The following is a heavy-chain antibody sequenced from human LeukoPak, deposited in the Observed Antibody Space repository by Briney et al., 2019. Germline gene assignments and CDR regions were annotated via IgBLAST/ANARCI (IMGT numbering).Heavy chain of an antibody. CDR1: GFTFSSYA. CDR2: ISGSGGST. J-gene: IGHJ4*02. V-gene: IGHV3-23*01. CDR3: ARERRVGYSYGYWQGLIDY. Sequence: PGGSLRLSCAASGFTFSSYAMSWVRQAPGKGLEWVSAISGSGGSTYYADSVKGRFTISRDNSKNTLYLQMNSLRAEDTAVYYCARERRVGYSYGYWQGLIDYWGQGTLVTVSS. D-gene: IGHD5-18*01.